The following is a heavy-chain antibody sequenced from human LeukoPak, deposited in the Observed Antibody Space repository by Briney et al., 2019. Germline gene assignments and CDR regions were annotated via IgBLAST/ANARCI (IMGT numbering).Heavy chain of an antibody. Sequence: SGTLSLTCTVSGGSISSYYWGWIRQPPGKGLEWIGSIYYSGSTYYNPSLKSRVTISVDTSKNQFSLKLSSVTAADTAVYYCARLKQPGGWFDPWGQGTLVTVSS. D-gene: IGHD3-10*01. J-gene: IGHJ5*02. V-gene: IGHV4-39*01. CDR2: IYYSGST. CDR3: ARLKQPGGWFDP. CDR1: GGSISSYY.